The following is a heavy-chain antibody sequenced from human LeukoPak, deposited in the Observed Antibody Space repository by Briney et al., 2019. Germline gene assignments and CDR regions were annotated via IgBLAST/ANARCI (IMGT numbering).Heavy chain of an antibody. CDR2: IWYDGSNK. CDR1: GFTFSSYG. CDR3: ARGLLNYDILTGYNESDAFVI. Sequence: GGSLRLSCAASGFTFSSYGMHWVRQAPGKGLEWVAVIWYDGSNKYYADSVKGRFTISRDNSKNTLYLQMNSLRAEDTAVYYSARGLLNYDILTGYNESDAFVIWGQGTMVTASS. J-gene: IGHJ3*02. D-gene: IGHD3-9*01. V-gene: IGHV3-33*01.